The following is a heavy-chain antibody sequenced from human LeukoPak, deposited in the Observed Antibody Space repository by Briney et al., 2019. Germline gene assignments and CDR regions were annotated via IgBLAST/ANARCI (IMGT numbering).Heavy chain of an antibody. D-gene: IGHD3-22*01. V-gene: IGHV3-23*01. CDR2: ISGSGGST. CDR3: AKGGDSSGYYLNPTYYYYYMDV. J-gene: IGHJ6*03. CDR1: GFTFSSYA. Sequence: GGSLRLSCAASGFTFSSYAMSWVRQAPGKGLEWVSAISGSGGSTYYADSVKGRFTISRDNSKNTLYLQMNSLRAEDTAVYYCAKGGDSSGYYLNPTYYYYYMDVWGKGTTVTVSS.